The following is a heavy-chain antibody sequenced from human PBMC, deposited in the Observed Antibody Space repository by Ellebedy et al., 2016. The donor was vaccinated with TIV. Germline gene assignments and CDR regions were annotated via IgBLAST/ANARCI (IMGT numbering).Heavy chain of an antibody. V-gene: IGHV3-11*06. Sequence: PGGSLRLSCAASGFSFSDYYMSWIRQAPGKGLEWVSYISHSSTYTKYADSVKGRFTISRDNAKNSLYLQMNRLRAEDTAVYYCARRRTGIPFPYFAYWGQGTLVTLSS. CDR1: GFSFSDYY. CDR2: ISHSSTYT. CDR3: ARRRTGIPFPYFAY. J-gene: IGHJ4*02. D-gene: IGHD6-13*01.